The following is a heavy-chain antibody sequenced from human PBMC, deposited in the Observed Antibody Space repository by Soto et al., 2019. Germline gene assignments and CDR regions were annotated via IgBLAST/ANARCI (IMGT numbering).Heavy chain of an antibody. CDR2: IYHSGNT. CDR1: GGSITTGGSY. J-gene: IGHJ4*02. V-gene: IGHV4-31*03. Sequence: SETLSLTCTISGGSITTGGSYWSWIRQHPGKGLEWIGNIYHSGNTYYNPSLKSRLTISVDTSKNHFSLMVDSVTAADTAVYYCARARFQVLYGKPYFDSWGQGTLVTVSS. CDR3: ARARFQVLYGKPYFDS. D-gene: IGHD2-2*02.